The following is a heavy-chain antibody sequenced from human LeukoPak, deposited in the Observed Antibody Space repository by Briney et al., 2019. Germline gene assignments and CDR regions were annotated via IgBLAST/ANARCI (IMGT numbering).Heavy chain of an antibody. CDR3: ARVSARALDY. D-gene: IGHD6-25*01. CDR1: GFTFSSYS. J-gene: IGHJ4*02. Sequence: GGSLRLSCAASGFTFSSYSMNWVRQAPGKGLEWVSYISSSSTIYYADSVKGRFTISRDNAKNSLYLQMNSLRAEDTAVYYCARVSARALDYWGQGTLVTVSS. V-gene: IGHV3-48*04. CDR2: ISSSSTI.